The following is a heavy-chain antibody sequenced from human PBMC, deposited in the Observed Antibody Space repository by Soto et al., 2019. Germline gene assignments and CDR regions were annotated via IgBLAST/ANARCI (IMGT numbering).Heavy chain of an antibody. Sequence: VQLTESGGGLVQPGGSLRLSCAASGFTFSSYSMTWVRQAPGKGLEWVSGISDSGGNTWYADSVKGPFTISRDSSKITLVLQMNSLRAKDTGVYCCSKWSGFGDAWGQGTLVTVSS. V-gene: IGHV3-23*01. D-gene: IGHD3-10*01. CDR1: GFTFSSYS. CDR2: ISDSGGNT. CDR3: SKWSGFGDA. J-gene: IGHJ5*02.